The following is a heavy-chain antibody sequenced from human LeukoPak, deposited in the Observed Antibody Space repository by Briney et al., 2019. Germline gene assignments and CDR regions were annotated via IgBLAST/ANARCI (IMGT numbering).Heavy chain of an antibody. CDR1: GFTFSTYG. J-gene: IGHJ3*02. CDR2: IWFDGIRK. D-gene: IGHD3-22*01. CDR3: ARDLEDSSPFGAFDT. Sequence: GGSLRLSCAASGFTFSTYGMHWVRQVPGKGLEWVAAIWFDGIRKYYADSVKGRLTISRDNSKNTLYLQMNSLRAEDTAVYYCARDLEDSSPFGAFDTWGQGTMVTVSS. V-gene: IGHV3-33*01.